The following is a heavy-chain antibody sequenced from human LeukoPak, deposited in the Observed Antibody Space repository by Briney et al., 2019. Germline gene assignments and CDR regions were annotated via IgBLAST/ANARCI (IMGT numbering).Heavy chain of an antibody. CDR1: GGSISSYH. J-gene: IGHJ3*01. D-gene: IGHD6-25*01. CDR3: ASARLGSGLEGAFDV. Sequence: SETLSLTCTVSGGSISSYHWSWVRQPPGKGLEWIGYIYYSGSTNYNPSLKSRVTISIDASKNQFSLWLSSVTAADTAVYHCASARLGSGLEGAFDVWGQGTMVTVSS. V-gene: IGHV4-59*01. CDR2: IYYSGST.